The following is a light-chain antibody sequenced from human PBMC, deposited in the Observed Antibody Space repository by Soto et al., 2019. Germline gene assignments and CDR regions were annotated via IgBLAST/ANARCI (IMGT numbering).Light chain of an antibody. CDR1: SSGFGSYNL. CDR2: ESS. J-gene: IGLJ1*01. V-gene: IGLV2-23*01. Sequence: QSALTQPASVSGSPGQSITISCTGTSSGFGSYNLVSWYQQYPGKAPKLMIYESSKRPSGVSNRFSGSKSGNTASLTISGLQAEDEADYYCCSYGGSFYVFGTGTKVTVL. CDR3: CSYGGSFYV.